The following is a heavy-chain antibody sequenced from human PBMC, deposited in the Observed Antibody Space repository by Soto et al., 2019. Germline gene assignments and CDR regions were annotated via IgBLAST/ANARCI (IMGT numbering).Heavy chain of an antibody. CDR1: GYTFTSYG. V-gene: IGHV1-18*01. J-gene: IGHJ6*03. CDR2: ISAYNGNT. Sequence: PSVKVSCKASGYTFTSYGISWVRQAPGQGLEWMGWISAYNGNTNYAQKLQGRVTMTTDTSTSTAYMELRSLRSDDTAVYYCARARFGELLYGDYMDVWGKGTTVTVS. D-gene: IGHD3-10*01. CDR3: ARARFGELLYGDYMDV.